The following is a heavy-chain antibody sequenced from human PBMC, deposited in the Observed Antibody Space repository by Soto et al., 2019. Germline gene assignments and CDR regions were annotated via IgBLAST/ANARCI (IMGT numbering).Heavy chain of an antibody. Sequence: QVTVKESGPTLAKPTQTLTLTCSFTGFSLSSSGAGVGWFRQSPGKAMEWLALIYWNDEIRYSPSLASRLTITKDTSKDQVVLTLTNLGPVDTATYYCSHLDLRGFSDYTHWLDVWGQGTTVTVSS. D-gene: IGHD4-17*01. CDR2: IYWNDEI. J-gene: IGHJ6*02. CDR3: SHLDLRGFSDYTHWLDV. CDR1: GFSLSSSGAG. V-gene: IGHV2-5*01.